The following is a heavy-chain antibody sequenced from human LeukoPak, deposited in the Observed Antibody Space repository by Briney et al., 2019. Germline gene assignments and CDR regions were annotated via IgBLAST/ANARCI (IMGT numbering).Heavy chain of an antibody. D-gene: IGHD2-15*01. CDR3: ARRGSWNDAFDI. CDR1: GGSFSGYY. V-gene: IGHV4-34*01. Sequence: SETLSLTCAVYGGSFSGYYWSWIRQPPGKGLEWIGEINHSGSTNYNPSLKSRVTISVGTSKNQFSLKLSSVTAADTAVYYCARRGSWNDAFDIWGQGTMVTVSS. CDR2: INHSGST. J-gene: IGHJ3*02.